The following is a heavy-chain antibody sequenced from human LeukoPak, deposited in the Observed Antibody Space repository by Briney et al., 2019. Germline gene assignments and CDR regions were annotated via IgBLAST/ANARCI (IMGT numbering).Heavy chain of an antibody. V-gene: IGHV1-18*01. CDR2: ISANNGKT. CDR3: ARDWFYYDSNIDY. D-gene: IGHD3-22*01. Sequence: GAAVKVSCNASGYTFSSYGISWVRQAPGEGGEWMGWISANNGKTYYAQKLHGRGTITTDTNTKTAYMELGSLRSDDTAVYYCARDWFYYDSNIDYWGQGTLVTVSS. CDR1: GYTFSSYG. J-gene: IGHJ4*02.